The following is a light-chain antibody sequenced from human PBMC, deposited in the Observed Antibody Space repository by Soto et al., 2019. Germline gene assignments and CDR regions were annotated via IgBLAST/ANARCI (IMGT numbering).Light chain of an antibody. J-gene: IGKJ2*01. CDR2: DAS. V-gene: IGKV1-5*01. CDR3: QQYASHPHT. CDR1: QSISSW. Sequence: DIQMTQSPSTLSASVGVRVTITCRASQSISSWLAWYQQRPGKAPNLLIHDASSLESGVPSRFSGSGSGTEVTLTISSLQPADFAMSYCQQYASHPHTFGQGTKLEI.